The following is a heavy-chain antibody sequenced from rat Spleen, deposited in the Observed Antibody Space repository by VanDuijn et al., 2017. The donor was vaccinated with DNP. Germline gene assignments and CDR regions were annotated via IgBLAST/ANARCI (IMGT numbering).Heavy chain of an antibody. CDR2: INKDSRTI. V-gene: IGHV4-2*01. CDR1: GFNFNEYW. D-gene: IGHD4-3*01. CDR3: VREKFGVDY. J-gene: IGHJ2*01. Sequence: EVKLVESGGGLVQPGRSMKLSCAASGFNFNEYWMGWVRQAPGKGLEWIAEINKDSRTIKYTPSLKEKLTISRDNAQNTLYLQMSKLGSEDTAIYYGVREKFGVDYWGQGVMVTVSS.